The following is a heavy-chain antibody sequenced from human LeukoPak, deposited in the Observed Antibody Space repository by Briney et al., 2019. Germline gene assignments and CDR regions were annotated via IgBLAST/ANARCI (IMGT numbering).Heavy chain of an antibody. J-gene: IGHJ4*02. Sequence: GESLKISCKGSGYSFTNYWIGWMRQMPGKGLEWMGIIYPGDSDTRYSPSFQGQVTISADKSTSTAYLQWSSLKASDTAMYYCARQGSHYDFWSGYSHDFEYWGQGTLVTVSS. V-gene: IGHV5-51*01. CDR1: GYSFTNYW. CDR2: IYPGDSDT. CDR3: ARQGSHYDFWSGYSHDFEY. D-gene: IGHD3-3*01.